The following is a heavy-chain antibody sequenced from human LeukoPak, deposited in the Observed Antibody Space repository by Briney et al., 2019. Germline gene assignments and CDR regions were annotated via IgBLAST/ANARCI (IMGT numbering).Heavy chain of an antibody. CDR2: IYYSGST. CDR3: ARGTPYSSSSYYYYYMDV. J-gene: IGHJ6*03. D-gene: IGHD6-6*01. Sequence: SETLSLTCTVSGGSISSGGYYWSWIRQHPGKGLEWIGYIYYSGSTYYNPSLKSRVTISVDTSKNQFSLKLSSVPAADTAVYYCARGTPYSSSSYYYYYMDVWGKGTTVTVSS. V-gene: IGHV4-31*03. CDR1: GGSISSGGYY.